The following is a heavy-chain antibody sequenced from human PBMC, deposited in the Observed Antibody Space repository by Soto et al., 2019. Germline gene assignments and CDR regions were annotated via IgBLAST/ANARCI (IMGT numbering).Heavy chain of an antibody. CDR2: IWYDGSNK. CDR3: ARVGGYCSGGSCYEFDY. J-gene: IGHJ4*02. CDR1: GFTLSSYG. V-gene: IGHV3-33*01. Sequence: QVQLVESGGGVVQPGRSLRLSCAASGFTLSSYGMHWVRQAPGKGLEWVAVIWYDGSNKYYADSVKGRFTISRDNSKNTRDLQMNSLRAEDTAVYYCARVGGYCSGGSCYEFDYWGQGTLVTVSS. D-gene: IGHD2-15*01.